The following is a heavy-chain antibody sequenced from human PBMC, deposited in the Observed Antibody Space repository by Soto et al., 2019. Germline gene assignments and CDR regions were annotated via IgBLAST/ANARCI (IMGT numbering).Heavy chain of an antibody. J-gene: IGHJ6*02. CDR3: ARADYEILTGSYAMDV. Sequence: SETLSLTGTVSVDSLGNYSWFWIRQPVGKGLEWVGRVSSSGNTNANPTLNSRATMSIDTSKNQFSLRLRSVTAADTAVYYCARADYEILTGSYAMDVWGQGTTVTVSS. CDR1: VDSLGNYS. CDR2: VSSSGNT. D-gene: IGHD3-9*01. V-gene: IGHV4-4*07.